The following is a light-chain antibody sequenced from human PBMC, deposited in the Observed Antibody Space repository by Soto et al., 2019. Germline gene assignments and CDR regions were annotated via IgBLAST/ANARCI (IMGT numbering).Light chain of an antibody. CDR1: QSVSSSS. Sequence: PGDRVTLSCRASQSVSSSSLTWYQQKPGQAPRLLIYGASSRATSIPARFSGSGSGTDFTLTISSLQPEDFAVYYCQQDYNLPFGGGTKVEIK. V-gene: IGKV3D-7*01. J-gene: IGKJ4*01. CDR2: GAS. CDR3: QQDYNLP.